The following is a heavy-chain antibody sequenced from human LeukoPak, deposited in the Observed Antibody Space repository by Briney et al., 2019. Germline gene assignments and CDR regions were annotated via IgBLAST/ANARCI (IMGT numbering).Heavy chain of an antibody. Sequence: GGSLRLSCAASGFTFNNYSMNWVRLAPGKGLEWIAYINGSSNIIYYADSVEGRFTISRDNAKNSLYLLMSSLRAEDTAVYYCARGGRWELLYYYYMDVWGKGTTVTVSS. CDR1: GFTFNNYS. CDR3: ARGGRWELLYYYYMDV. V-gene: IGHV3-48*04. J-gene: IGHJ6*03. CDR2: INGSSNII. D-gene: IGHD1-26*01.